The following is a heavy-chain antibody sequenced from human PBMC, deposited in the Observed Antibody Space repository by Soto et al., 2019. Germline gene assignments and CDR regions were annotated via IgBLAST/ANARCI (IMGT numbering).Heavy chain of an antibody. CDR3: AKVGYDSSGYYDY. J-gene: IGHJ4*02. Sequence: PGGSLRLSCAASGFTFSSYAMRWVRQAPGKGLEWVAVISYDGSNKYYADSVKGRFTISRDNSKNTLYLQMNSLRAEDTAVYCCAKVGYDSSGYYDYWGQGTLVTVSS. D-gene: IGHD3-22*01. V-gene: IGHV3-30-3*01. CDR2: ISYDGSNK. CDR1: GFTFSSYA.